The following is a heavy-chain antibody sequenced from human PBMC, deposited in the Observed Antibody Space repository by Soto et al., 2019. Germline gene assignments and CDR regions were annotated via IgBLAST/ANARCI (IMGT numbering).Heavy chain of an antibody. CDR3: ARANYYGSPGDFDY. V-gene: IGHV3-48*01. J-gene: IGHJ4*02. CDR2: ISSSSSTI. CDR1: GVTFSSYS. D-gene: IGHD3-10*01. Sequence: EVQLVESGGGLVQPGGSLRLSCAASGVTFSSYSMNWVRQAPGKGLAWVSYISSSSSTIYYADSVKGRFTISRDNAKNSLYLQMNSLRAEDTAVYYCARANYYGSPGDFDYWGQGTLVTVSS.